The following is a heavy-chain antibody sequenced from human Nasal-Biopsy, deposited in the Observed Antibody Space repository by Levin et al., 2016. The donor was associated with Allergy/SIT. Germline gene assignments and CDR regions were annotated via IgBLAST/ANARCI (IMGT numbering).Heavy chain of an antibody. CDR3: ARDGWDGMDV. J-gene: IGHJ6*02. CDR1: GFRFTTYT. CDR2: VSSSSTYI. D-gene: IGHD2-2*03. Sequence: GESLKISCAASGFRFTTYTMNWVRQAPGKGLEWVSSVSSSSTYIFYADSVKGRFTISRDNAKSSLYLQMSSLRPDDTAVYYCARDGWDGMDVWGQGTTVTVSS. V-gene: IGHV3-21*06.